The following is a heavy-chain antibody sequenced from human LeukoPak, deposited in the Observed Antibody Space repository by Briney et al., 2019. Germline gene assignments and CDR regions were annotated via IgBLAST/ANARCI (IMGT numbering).Heavy chain of an antibody. CDR2: ISSSSSYI. CDR1: GFTFSSYS. J-gene: IGHJ3*02. D-gene: IGHD1-26*01. V-gene: IGHV3-21*01. Sequence: GGSLRLSCAASGFTFSSYSMNWVRQAPGKGLEWVSSISSSSSYIYYADSVKGRFTISRDNAKKTLFLQMNSLRGEDTAVYYCLTIVETTIDAFDIWGQGTMVTVSS. CDR3: LTIVETTIDAFDI.